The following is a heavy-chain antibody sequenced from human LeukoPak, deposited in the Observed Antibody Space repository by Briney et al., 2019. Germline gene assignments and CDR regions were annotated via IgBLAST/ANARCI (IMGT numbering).Heavy chain of an antibody. Sequence: SEALSLTCAVSGGSISSSNWWSWVRQPPGKGLEWIGEIYYSGSAKYNPSLKSRVTISVDKSKNQFSLKLSSVTAADTAVYYCARAPEGGDAFDIWGQGTMVTVSS. D-gene: IGHD3-16*01. CDR3: ARAPEGGDAFDI. J-gene: IGHJ3*02. CDR1: GGSISSSNW. CDR2: IYYSGSA. V-gene: IGHV4-4*02.